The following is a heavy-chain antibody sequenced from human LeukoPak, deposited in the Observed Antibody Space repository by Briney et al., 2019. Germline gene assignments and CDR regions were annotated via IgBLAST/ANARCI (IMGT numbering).Heavy chain of an antibody. CDR2: IYYSGST. D-gene: IGHD6-19*01. Sequence: SETLSLTCTVSGGSISSYYWSWIRQPPGKGLEWIGNIYYSGSTNYNPSLKSRVTISVDTSKNQFSLKLSSVTAADTAVYYCARDVGNGWSYYFDYWGQGTLVTVSS. CDR1: GGSISSYY. CDR3: ARDVGNGWSYYFDY. J-gene: IGHJ4*02. V-gene: IGHV4-59*01.